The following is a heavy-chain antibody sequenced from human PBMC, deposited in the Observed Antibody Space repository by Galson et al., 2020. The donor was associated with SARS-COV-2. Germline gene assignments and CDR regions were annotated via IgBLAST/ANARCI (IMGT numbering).Heavy chain of an antibody. D-gene: IGHD1-26*01. CDR3: ARVRSVGPSDY. CDR2: ISSSGGTI. Sequence: GGSLRLSCAASGFIFSGYEMNWVRQAPRKGLEWISYISSSGGTIYYADSVKGRFSISRDNAKNSLYLQMNSLRAEDTAVYYCARVRSVGPSDYWGQGTLVTVSS. J-gene: IGHJ4*02. CDR1: GFIFSGYE. V-gene: IGHV3-48*03.